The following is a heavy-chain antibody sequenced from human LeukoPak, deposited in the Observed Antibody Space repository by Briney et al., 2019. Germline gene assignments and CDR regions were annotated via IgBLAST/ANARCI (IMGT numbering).Heavy chain of an antibody. CDR3: ARDCIGCHGFDY. CDR1: GYTFINYG. D-gene: IGHD2-15*01. V-gene: IGHV1-18*01. Sequence: ASVKVSSKASGYTFINYGISWVRQAPGQGLEWMGWVSAYADNTNYVQKFQGRVTMTTDTSTSTAYMELRSLRSDDTAIYYCARDCIGCHGFDYWGQGTLVTVSS. CDR2: VSAYADNT. J-gene: IGHJ4*02.